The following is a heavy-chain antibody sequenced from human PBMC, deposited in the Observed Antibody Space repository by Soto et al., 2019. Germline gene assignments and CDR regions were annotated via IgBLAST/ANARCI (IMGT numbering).Heavy chain of an antibody. J-gene: IGHJ5*02. D-gene: IGHD6-19*01. CDR2: MSPNSGNT. CDR3: ARKGLSSSGWYTWFDP. Sequence: GASVKVSCKASGYTFTSYDINWVRQATGRGLEWMGWMSPNSGNTGYAQKFQGRVTMTWSTSISTAYMELSSLRSEDTAVYYCARKGLSSSGWYTWFDPWGQGTLVTVYS. CDR1: GYTFTSYD. V-gene: IGHV1-8*01.